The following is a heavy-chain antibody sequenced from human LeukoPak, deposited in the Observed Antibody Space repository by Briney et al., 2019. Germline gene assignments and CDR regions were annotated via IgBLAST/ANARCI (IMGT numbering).Heavy chain of an antibody. D-gene: IGHD3-22*01. J-gene: IGHJ4*02. CDR1: GYSISSGYY. CDR3: ARGFNTMIVVDY. Sequence: PSETLSLTCTVSGYSISSGYYWGWIRQPPGKGLEWIGSLYHSGNTYYNPSLKIRVTISVDTSKNQFSLKLSSVAAADTAVYYCARGFNTMIVVDYWGQGTLVTVSS. V-gene: IGHV4-38-2*02. CDR2: LYHSGNT.